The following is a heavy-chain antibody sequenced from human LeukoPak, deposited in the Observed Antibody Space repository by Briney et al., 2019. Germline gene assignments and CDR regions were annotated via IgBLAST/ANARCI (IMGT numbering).Heavy chain of an antibody. CDR2: IYYSGST. CDR1: GGSISSSSYY. D-gene: IGHD6-6*01. J-gene: IGHJ5*02. Sequence: ASETLSLTCTVSGGSISSSSYYWGWLRQPPGKGLEWIGSIYYSGSTYYNPSLKSRVTISVDTSKNQFSLKLSSVTAADTAVYYCAREYSSSLGWFDPWGQGTLVTVSS. V-gene: IGHV4-39*07. CDR3: AREYSSSLGWFDP.